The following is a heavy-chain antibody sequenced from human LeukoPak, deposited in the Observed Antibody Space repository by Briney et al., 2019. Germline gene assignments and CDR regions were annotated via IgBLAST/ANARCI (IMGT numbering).Heavy chain of an antibody. D-gene: IGHD1-26*01. V-gene: IGHV4-39*07. J-gene: IGHJ1*01. CDR1: GGSISSSSYY. CDR3: ARRSGSYRAGAEYFQH. Sequence: PSETLSLTCTVSGGSISSSSYYWGWIRQPPGKGLEWIGSIYYSGSTYYNPSLKSRVTISVDTSKNHFSLRLSSVTAADTAVYYCARRSGSYRAGAEYFQHWGQGTLVTVSS. CDR2: IYYSGST.